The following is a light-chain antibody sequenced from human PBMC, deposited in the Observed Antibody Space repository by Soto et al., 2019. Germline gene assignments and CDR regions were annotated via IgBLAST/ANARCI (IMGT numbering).Light chain of an antibody. CDR2: GAS. CDR1: QSVSSN. CDR3: QQYNSWPQT. V-gene: IGKV3-15*01. J-gene: IGKJ2*01. Sequence: EIVMTQSPATLSVSPGARATLSCRASQSVSSNLAWYQQKPGQAPRLLTNGASTRATGIPARFSGSGSGTEFTLTISSLQSEDFAVYYCQQYNSWPQTFGQGTKLDIK.